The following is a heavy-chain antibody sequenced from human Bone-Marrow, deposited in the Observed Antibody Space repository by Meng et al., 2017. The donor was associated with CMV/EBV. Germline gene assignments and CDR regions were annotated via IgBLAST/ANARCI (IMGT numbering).Heavy chain of an antibody. Sequence: ASEKVSFKASGYTFSNYGISWVRQAPGQGLEWMGWIIAYNGNTNYVQKLQGRVTMTTDTSTSTAYMELRSLRSDDTAVYYCARKTYYYDSSGQVDAFDIWGQGTMVTVSS. V-gene: IGHV1-18*01. D-gene: IGHD3-22*01. CDR2: IIAYNGNT. CDR1: GYTFSNYG. CDR3: ARKTYYYDSSGQVDAFDI. J-gene: IGHJ3*02.